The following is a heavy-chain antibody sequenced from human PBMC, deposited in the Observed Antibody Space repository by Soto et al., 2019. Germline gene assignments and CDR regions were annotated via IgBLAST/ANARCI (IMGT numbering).Heavy chain of an antibody. CDR2: INPSGGST. Sequence: ASVKVSCKASGYTFTSYYMHWVRQAPGQGLEWMGIINPSGGSTSYAQKFQGRVTMTRDTSTSTVYMELSSLEASDTATYFCARQGFSKHYFYAADVWGQGTTVTVSS. CDR3: ARQGFSKHYFYAADV. J-gene: IGHJ6*02. CDR1: GYTFTSYY. V-gene: IGHV1-46*01. D-gene: IGHD6-13*01.